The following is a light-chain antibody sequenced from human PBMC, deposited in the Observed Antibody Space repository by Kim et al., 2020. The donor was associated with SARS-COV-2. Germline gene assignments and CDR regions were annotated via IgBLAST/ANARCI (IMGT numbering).Light chain of an antibody. V-gene: IGLV2-23*02. CDR1: SSDVGNYNL. J-gene: IGLJ2*01. CDR2: DVR. CDR3: CSYAGSSTVV. Sequence: GQSITISCTGTSSDVGNYNLVSWYQQYPGKAPTLMIYDVRKRPSGVSNRFSGSKSGNTASLTISGLQAEDEADYYCCSYAGSSTVVFGGGTQLTVL.